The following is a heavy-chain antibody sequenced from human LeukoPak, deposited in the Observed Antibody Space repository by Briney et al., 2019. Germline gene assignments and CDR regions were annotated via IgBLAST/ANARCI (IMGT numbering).Heavy chain of an antibody. CDR2: IYSGGST. V-gene: IGHV3-66*01. CDR1: GFTVSSNY. D-gene: IGHD6-13*01. Sequence: PGGSLRLSCAASGFTVSSNYMSWVRQAPGKGLEWVSVIYSGGSTYYADSVKGRFTISRGNSKNTLYLQMNSLRAEDTAVYYCARSLQQQPFDYWGQGTLVTVSS. J-gene: IGHJ4*02. CDR3: ARSLQQQPFDY.